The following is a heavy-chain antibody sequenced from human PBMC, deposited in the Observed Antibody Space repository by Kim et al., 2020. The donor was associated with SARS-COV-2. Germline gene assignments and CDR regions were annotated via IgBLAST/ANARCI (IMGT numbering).Heavy chain of an antibody. CDR3: AREDYGINWFDP. CDR2: T. D-gene: IGHD4-17*01. J-gene: IGHJ5*02. Sequence: TNYNPTHQSRVNISLDTYKNQFYLKLRSVTAADTAVYYCAREDYGINWFDPWGQGTLVTVSS. V-gene: IGHV4-59*01.